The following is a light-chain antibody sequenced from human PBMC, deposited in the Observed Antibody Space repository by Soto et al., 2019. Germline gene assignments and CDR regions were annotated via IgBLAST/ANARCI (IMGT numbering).Light chain of an antibody. CDR2: GTS. J-gene: IGKJ2*01. Sequence: EIVLTQSPGTLALSPGERATLSCRASQSVSRSYLAWYQQKPGQAPRLLIYGTSSRATGIPDRFSGSGSGIDFTLTISRLEPEDFAVYSCQQYGSSPPYTFGLGTKLEIK. CDR3: QQYGSSPPYT. V-gene: IGKV3-20*01. CDR1: QSVSRSY.